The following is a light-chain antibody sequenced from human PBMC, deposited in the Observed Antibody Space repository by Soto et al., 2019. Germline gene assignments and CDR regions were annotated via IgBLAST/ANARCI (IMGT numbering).Light chain of an antibody. CDR3: QQSYSTPST. Sequence: DIQMTQSPSSLSASVGDRVTITCRASQSIATYLNWYQQKPGRAPKLLIYAASSLQSGVPSRFSGRGSGTDFTLTILSLQPEDFATYYCQQSYSTPSTFGQGTKLEIK. CDR2: AAS. CDR1: QSIATY. J-gene: IGKJ2*02. V-gene: IGKV1-39*01.